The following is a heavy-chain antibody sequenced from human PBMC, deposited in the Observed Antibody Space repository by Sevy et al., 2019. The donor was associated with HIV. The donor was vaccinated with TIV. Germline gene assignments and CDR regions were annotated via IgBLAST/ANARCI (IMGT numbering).Heavy chain of an antibody. CDR2: ISGSGGST. CDR1: GFTFSSYA. D-gene: IGHD3-10*01. Sequence: GGSLRLSCAASGFTFSSYAMSWVRQAPGKGLEWVSAISGSGGSTYYAGFVKGRFPNSRDNSKNTLYLQMNSLRAEDTAVYYCAKVDRPIMVRGVITPFDYWGQGTLVTVSS. J-gene: IGHJ4*02. V-gene: IGHV3-23*01. CDR3: AKVDRPIMVRGVITPFDY.